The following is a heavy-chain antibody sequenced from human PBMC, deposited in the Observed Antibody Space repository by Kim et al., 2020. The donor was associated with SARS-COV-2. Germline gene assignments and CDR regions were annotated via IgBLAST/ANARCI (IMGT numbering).Heavy chain of an antibody. V-gene: IGHV4-59*01. CDR2: IYYSGST. CDR3: ARVVREAPAAIGYYYYYGMDV. D-gene: IGHD2-2*01. J-gene: IGHJ6*02. CDR1: GGSISSYY. Sequence: SETLSLTCTGSGGSISSYYWSWIRQPPGKGLEWIGYIYYSGSTNYNPSLKSRVTTSVDTSKNQFSLKLSSVTAADTAVYYCARVVREAPAAIGYYYYYGMDVWGQGTTVTVSS.